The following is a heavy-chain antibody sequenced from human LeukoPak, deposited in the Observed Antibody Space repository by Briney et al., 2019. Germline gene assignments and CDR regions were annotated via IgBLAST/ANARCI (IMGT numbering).Heavy chain of an antibody. CDR2: ISGSGGST. CDR1: GFTFSDYY. J-gene: IGHJ4*02. CDR3: AKAAPGRHCSSTSCYYHFDY. Sequence: GGSLRLSCAASGFTFSDYYMSWIRQAPGKGLEWVSAISGSGGSTYYADSVKGRFTISRDNSKNTLYLQMNSLRAEDTAVYYCAKAAPGRHCSSTSCYYHFDYWGQGTLVTVSS. D-gene: IGHD2-2*01. V-gene: IGHV3-23*01.